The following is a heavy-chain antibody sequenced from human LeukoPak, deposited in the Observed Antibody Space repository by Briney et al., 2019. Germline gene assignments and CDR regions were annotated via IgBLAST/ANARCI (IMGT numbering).Heavy chain of an antibody. CDR3: ARKGQFLEWLTFDY. J-gene: IGHJ4*02. D-gene: IGHD3-3*01. CDR2: INHSGST. CDR1: GGSFSGYY. Sequence: PSETLSLTRAVYGGSFSGYYWSWIRQPPGKGLEWIGEINHSGSTNYNPSLKSRVTISVDTSKNQFSLKLSSVVAADTAVYYCARKGQFLEWLTFDYWGQGTLVTVSS. V-gene: IGHV4-34*01.